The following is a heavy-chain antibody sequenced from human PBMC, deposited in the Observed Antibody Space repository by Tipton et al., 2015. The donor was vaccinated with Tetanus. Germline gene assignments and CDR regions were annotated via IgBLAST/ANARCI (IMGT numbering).Heavy chain of an antibody. Sequence: GLVKPSETLSLTCAVYGGSISSYYWTWIRQPPGRGLEWIGYVHYSGSTNYSPSLRSRVTISVDTSKNQFSLKLSSVTAADTAVYYCARIGWLQQNKPAFDIWGQGTVVTVSS. CDR3: ARIGWLQQNKPAFDI. CDR1: GGSISSYY. D-gene: IGHD5-24*01. J-gene: IGHJ3*02. CDR2: VHYSGST. V-gene: IGHV4-59*01.